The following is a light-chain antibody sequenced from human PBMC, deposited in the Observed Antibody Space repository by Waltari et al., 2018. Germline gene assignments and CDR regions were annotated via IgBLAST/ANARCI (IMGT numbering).Light chain of an antibody. V-gene: IGKV3-15*01. Sequence: EIVMTQSPATLSVSPRERATLYCRASQSVSSNLAWYQQKPGQAPRLLIYGAATRATGIPARFSGSGSGTEFTLTISSMQSEDFAVYYCQQYNNWPPRTFGQGTKVEIK. J-gene: IGKJ1*01. CDR1: QSVSSN. CDR2: GAA. CDR3: QQYNNWPPRT.